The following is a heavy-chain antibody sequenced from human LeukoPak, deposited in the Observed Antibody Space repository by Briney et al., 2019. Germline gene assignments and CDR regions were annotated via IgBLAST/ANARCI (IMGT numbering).Heavy chain of an antibody. V-gene: IGHV4-39*02. J-gene: IGHJ4*02. CDR3: ARESVYCSGGSCYRLFDY. CDR1: GGSISRTTYY. CDR2: FYYGGTT. D-gene: IGHD2-15*01. Sequence: SETLSLTCIVSGGSISRTTYYWGWIRQPPGKGLEWIGSFYYGGTTYYNPSLKSRVTISVDTSKNQFSLKLSSVAAADTAVYYCARESVYCSGGSCYRLFDYWGQGTLVTVSS.